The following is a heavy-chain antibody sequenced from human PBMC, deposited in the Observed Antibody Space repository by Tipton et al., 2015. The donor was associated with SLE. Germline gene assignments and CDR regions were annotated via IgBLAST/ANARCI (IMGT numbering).Heavy chain of an antibody. Sequence: SLRLSCAASGFTFSSYSMIWGRQAPGKGLEWVSSISSSSSYIYYADSVKGRFTISRDNAKNSLYLQMNSLRAEDTAVYYCASVRVQGVIDIWGQGTMVTVSS. CDR2: ISSSSSYI. D-gene: IGHD3-10*01. CDR3: ASVRVQGVIDI. J-gene: IGHJ3*02. V-gene: IGHV3-21*03. CDR1: GFTFSSYS.